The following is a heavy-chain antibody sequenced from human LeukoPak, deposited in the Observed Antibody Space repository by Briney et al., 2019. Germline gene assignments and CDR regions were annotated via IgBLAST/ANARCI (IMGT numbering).Heavy chain of an antibody. J-gene: IGHJ4*02. Sequence: ASLKVSCKASGYTFPTYGLSWVRQAPGQGLEWMGWISSHNGDTNYTLKYQGRVTMTTDTSTSTAYMELKNLTSDDTALYYCIAGYLYFDYWGQGTLVTVSS. CDR3: IAGYLYFDY. V-gene: IGHV1-18*01. CDR2: ISSHNGDT. D-gene: IGHD2-2*03. CDR1: GYTFPTYG.